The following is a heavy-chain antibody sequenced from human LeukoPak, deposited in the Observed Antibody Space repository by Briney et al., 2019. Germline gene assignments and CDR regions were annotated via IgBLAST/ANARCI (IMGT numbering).Heavy chain of an antibody. CDR2: IGSDGNK. J-gene: IGHJ5*02. V-gene: IGHV3-23*01. CDR3: AKDSTGTTRNNWFDP. D-gene: IGHD1-1*01. CDR1: GFTFSDCA. Sequence: PGGSLRLSCAASGFTFSDCAMSWVRQAPGKGLEWVSAIGSDGNKHYSESVKGRFTISRDNSKNTLYLQMNSLRAEDTAVYYCAKDSTGTTRNNWFDPWGQGTLVTVSS.